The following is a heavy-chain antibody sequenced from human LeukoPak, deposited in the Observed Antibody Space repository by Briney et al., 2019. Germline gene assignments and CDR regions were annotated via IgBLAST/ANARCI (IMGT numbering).Heavy chain of an antibody. CDR1: GYSFPNYW. Sequence: GGSLKISCKGSGYSFPNYWIGWVRQMPGKGLEWMGIIYPGDSDTRYSPSFRGQVTISADKSISTAYLQWSSLKASDTAMYYCARLYTNNEDVWGQGTMVTVSS. CDR2: IYPGDSDT. D-gene: IGHD2-2*02. J-gene: IGHJ3*01. CDR3: ARLYTNNEDV. V-gene: IGHV5-51*01.